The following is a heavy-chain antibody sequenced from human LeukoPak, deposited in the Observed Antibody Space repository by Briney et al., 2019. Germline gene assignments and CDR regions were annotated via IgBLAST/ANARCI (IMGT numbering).Heavy chain of an antibody. Sequence: GGSLRLSCAASGFTFSSYAMSWVRQAPGKGLEWVSAISGSGGSTYYADSVKGRFTISRDNSKNTLYLQMNSLRAEDTAVYYCARGGLGSWTFDSWGQGTLVTVSP. CDR3: ARGGLGSWTFDS. V-gene: IGHV3-23*01. D-gene: IGHD1-26*01. CDR1: GFTFSSYA. J-gene: IGHJ4*02. CDR2: ISGSGGST.